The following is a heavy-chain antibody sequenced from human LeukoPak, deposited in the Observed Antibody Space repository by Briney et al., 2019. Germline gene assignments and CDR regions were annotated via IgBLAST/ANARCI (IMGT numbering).Heavy chain of an antibody. V-gene: IGHV3-7*01. CDR2: IRKEGREK. CDR3: ARYYYGSGTSFDP. D-gene: IGHD3-10*01. J-gene: IGHJ5*02. CDR1: GFTFSDYW. Sequence: GGTLRLSCAASGFTFSDYWMRWLRQARGKGLEGVADIRKEGREKHYVDAVKGRFTISRDNAKNSLYLQMSSLRAEDTAVFYCARYYYGSGTSFDPWGQGTLVTVSS.